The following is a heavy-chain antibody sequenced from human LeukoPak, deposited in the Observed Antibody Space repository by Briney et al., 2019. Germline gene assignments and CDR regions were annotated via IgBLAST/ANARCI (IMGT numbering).Heavy chain of an antibody. CDR3: ARDLWCSSTSCSA. CDR2: IYYSGST. J-gene: IGHJ5*02. D-gene: IGHD2-2*01. V-gene: IGHV4-59*01. Sequence: SETLSLTCTVSGGSISSYYWSWIRQPPGKGLEWIGYIYYSGSTNYNPSLKSRVTISVDTSRNQSSLKLSSVTAADTAVYYCARDLWCSSTSCSAWGQGTLVTVSS. CDR1: GGSISSYY.